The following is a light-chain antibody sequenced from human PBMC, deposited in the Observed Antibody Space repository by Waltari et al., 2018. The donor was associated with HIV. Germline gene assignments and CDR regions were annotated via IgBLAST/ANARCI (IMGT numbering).Light chain of an antibody. Sequence: QSVLTQPPSVSGAPGQRVTISCTGSRSNIGAGYDVHWYQQFPGTAPKVLIYGNTYRPSGVPDRFSGSKSGSSASLLITGLQAEDDADYYCQSYDISLSGWVFGGGTKLTVL. CDR3: QSYDISLSGWV. CDR2: GNT. V-gene: IGLV1-40*01. J-gene: IGLJ3*02. CDR1: RSNIGAGYD.